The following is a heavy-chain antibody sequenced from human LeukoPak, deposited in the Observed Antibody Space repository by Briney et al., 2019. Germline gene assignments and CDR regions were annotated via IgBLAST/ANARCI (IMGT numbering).Heavy chain of an antibody. J-gene: IGHJ4*02. CDR2: INHSGST. CDR3: ARAGITIFGFDY. CDR1: GGSFSGYY. Sequence: SETLSLTCAVYGGSFSGYYWSWIRKPPGKGLEWIGEINHSGSTNYNPSLKSRVTISVDTSKNQFSLKLSSVTAADTAVYYCARAGITIFGFDYWGQGTLVTVSS. D-gene: IGHD3-3*01. V-gene: IGHV4-34*01.